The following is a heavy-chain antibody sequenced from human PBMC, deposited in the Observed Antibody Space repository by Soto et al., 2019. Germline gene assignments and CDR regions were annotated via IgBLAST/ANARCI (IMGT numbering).Heavy chain of an antibody. V-gene: IGHV3-48*01. CDR2: ITSRSITS. CDR3: TTGRVAVLFVSPWV. D-gene: IGHD3-10*01. J-gene: IGHJ6*04. Sequence: EVQLVESGGGLVQPGGSLRLSCAASGFTFSTCRMNWVRQAPGKGLEWVAYITSRSITSYYADSVEGRFTISRDNDDNSLFLEMNSLRAEYTAGYYCTTGRVAVLFVSPWVWGKGTTVTVSS. CDR1: GFTFSTCR.